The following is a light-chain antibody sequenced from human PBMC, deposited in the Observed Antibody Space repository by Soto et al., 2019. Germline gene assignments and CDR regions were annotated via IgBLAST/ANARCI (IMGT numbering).Light chain of an antibody. CDR2: EVT. J-gene: IGLJ2*01. Sequence: QSALTQPPSASGSPGQSVTSSCTGTSSDVGGYDFVSWYQQHPGKAPTLMIYEVTKRPSGVPDRFSGSKSGSTASLTVSGLQAEDEADYYCTAYAGSNNVLFGGGTKLTVL. CDR1: SSDVGGYDF. V-gene: IGLV2-8*01. CDR3: TAYAGSNNVL.